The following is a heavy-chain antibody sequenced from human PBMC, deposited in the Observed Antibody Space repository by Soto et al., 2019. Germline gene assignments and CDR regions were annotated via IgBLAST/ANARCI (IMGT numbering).Heavy chain of an antibody. Sequence: PGGSLRLSCAASGFTFSSYSMNWVRQAPGKGLEWVSYISSSSSTIFYSDSVKGRFTISRDNAKNSLYLQMNSLRDEDKAVYYYATESPFFEWFSLNWFDPWGQGPLLTAPQ. J-gene: IGHJ5*02. CDR3: ATESPFFEWFSLNWFDP. CDR2: ISSSSSTI. CDR1: GFTFSSYS. D-gene: IGHD3-3*02. V-gene: IGHV3-48*02.